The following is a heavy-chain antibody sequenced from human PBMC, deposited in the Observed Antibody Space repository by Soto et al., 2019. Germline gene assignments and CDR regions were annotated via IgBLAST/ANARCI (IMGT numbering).Heavy chain of an antibody. V-gene: IGHV4-34*01. D-gene: IGHD3-10*01. CDR2: INDSGST. CDR1: GGSFSGYY. CDR3: ARGLILWYGELSRRVDHYYYMDV. J-gene: IGHJ6*03. Sequence: QVQLQQWGTGLLKPSETLSLTCAVYGGSFSGYYWSWIRQPPGKGLEWIGEINDSGSTNYNPSLKSRVTISVDTSKNQFSLKLGSVTAADKAVYYCARGLILWYGELSRRVDHYYYMDVWGKGTTVTVSS.